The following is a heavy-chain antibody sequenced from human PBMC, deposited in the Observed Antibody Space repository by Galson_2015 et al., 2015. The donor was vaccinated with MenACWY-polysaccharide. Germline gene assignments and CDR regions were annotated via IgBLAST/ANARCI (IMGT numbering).Heavy chain of an antibody. J-gene: IGHJ4*02. D-gene: IGHD5-24*01. CDR2: IWYDGSNK. CDR3: ARGVGMATTPTPGGVSDY. V-gene: IGHV3-33*01. Sequence: SLRLSCAASGFTFSSYGMHWVRQAPGKGLEWVAVIWYDGSNKYYADSVKGRFTISRDNSKNTLYLQMNSLRAEDTAVYYCARGVGMATTPTPGGVSDYWGQGTLVTVSS. CDR1: GFTFSSYG.